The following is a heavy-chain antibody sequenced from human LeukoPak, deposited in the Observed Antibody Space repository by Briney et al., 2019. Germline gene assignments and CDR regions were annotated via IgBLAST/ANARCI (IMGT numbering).Heavy chain of an antibody. V-gene: IGHV4-34*01. CDR2: INHSGST. CDR3: ASSSGKFFRHYYYYMDV. CDR1: GGSFSGYY. Sequence: SQTLSLTCAVYGGSFSGYYWSWIRQPPGKGLEWIGEINHSGSTNYNPSLKSQVTISVDTSKNQFSLKLSSVTAADTAVYYCASSSGKFFRHYYYYMDVWGKGTTVTVSS. D-gene: IGHD3-10*01. J-gene: IGHJ6*03.